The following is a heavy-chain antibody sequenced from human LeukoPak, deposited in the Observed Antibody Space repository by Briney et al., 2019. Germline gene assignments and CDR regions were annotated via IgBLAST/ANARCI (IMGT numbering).Heavy chain of an antibody. J-gene: IGHJ3*01. CDR2: ISFSGADT. CDR1: GFTFSDSA. D-gene: IGHD3-16*02. CDR3: ARDIELST. Sequence: GGSLRLSCAASGFTFSDSAMAWVRQAPGKGLDWVSLISFSGADTYYADSVKGRFTISRDNSKDTLFLQMNSLRAEDTAIYYCARDIELSTWGLGTMVTVSS. V-gene: IGHV3-23*01.